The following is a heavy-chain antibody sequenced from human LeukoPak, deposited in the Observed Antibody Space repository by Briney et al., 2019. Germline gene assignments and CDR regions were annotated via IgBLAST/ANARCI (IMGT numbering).Heavy chain of an antibody. Sequence: ASVKVSCKSSGYTFTAYAVHWVRQAPGQGLEWMGWITPSDGANYAQKFQGRVTMTRDTSMSTAYMDLNRLTSDDTAVYYCTRGSTNYFDSSAYYAYSDYWGQGTLVTVSS. CDR3: TRGSTNYFDSSAYYAYSDY. CDR2: ITPSDGA. CDR1: GYTFTAYA. V-gene: IGHV1-2*02. J-gene: IGHJ4*02. D-gene: IGHD3-22*01.